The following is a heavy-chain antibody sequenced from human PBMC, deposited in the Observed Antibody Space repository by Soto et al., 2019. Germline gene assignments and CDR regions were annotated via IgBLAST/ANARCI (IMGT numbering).Heavy chain of an antibody. CDR1: GYTFTSYG. J-gene: IGHJ4*02. V-gene: IGHV1-18*01. CDR3: ARFPALYDRSGYCDY. Sequence: ASVKVSCKASGYTFTSYGISWVRQAPGQGLEWMGWISAYNGNTNYAQKLQGRVTMTTDTSTSTAYMELRSLRSDETAGYYCARFPALYDRSGYCDYWGQGTLVTVSS. D-gene: IGHD3-22*01. CDR2: ISAYNGNT.